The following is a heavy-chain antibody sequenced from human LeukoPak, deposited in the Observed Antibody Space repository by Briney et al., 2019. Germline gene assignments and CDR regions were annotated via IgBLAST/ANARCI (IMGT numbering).Heavy chain of an antibody. D-gene: IGHD5-18*01. CDR1: GFTFSNAW. Sequence: GGSLRLSCAASGFTFSNAWMSWVRQAPGKGLEWVGRIKSKTDGSTTDYAAAGKGRFPISRDDSKHTLYLQMNSLKTEDTAVYYCTTDTAMSRGAIDYWGQGTLVTVSS. CDR2: IKSKTDGSTT. J-gene: IGHJ4*02. V-gene: IGHV3-15*01. CDR3: TTDTAMSRGAIDY.